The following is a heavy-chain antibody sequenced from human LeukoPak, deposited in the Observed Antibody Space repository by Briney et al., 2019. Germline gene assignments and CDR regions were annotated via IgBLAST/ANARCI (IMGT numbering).Heavy chain of an antibody. CDR1: GGTFSSYA. CDR3: AREVVVAATPGAFDI. V-gene: IGHV1-69*13. Sequence: SVKVSCKASGGTFSSYAISWVRQAPGQGLEWMGGIIPIFGTANYAQKFQGRVTITADESTSTAYMELSSLRSEDTAVYYCAREVVVAATPGAFDIWGQGTMVTVSS. CDR2: IIPIFGTA. D-gene: IGHD2-15*01. J-gene: IGHJ3*02.